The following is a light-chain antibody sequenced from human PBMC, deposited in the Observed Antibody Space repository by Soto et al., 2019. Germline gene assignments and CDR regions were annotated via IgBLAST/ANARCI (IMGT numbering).Light chain of an antibody. J-gene: IGLJ2*01. CDR3: QSYDSSLSGVV. V-gene: IGLV1-40*01. Sequence: QSVLTQPPSVSGAPGQRVTISCTGSSSNIGAGYDVHWYLQLPVTAPKLLIYGNINRPSGVPDRFSGSKSGTSASLAITGLQAEDEADYYCQSYDSSLSGVVFGGGTKLTVL. CDR2: GNI. CDR1: SSNIGAGYD.